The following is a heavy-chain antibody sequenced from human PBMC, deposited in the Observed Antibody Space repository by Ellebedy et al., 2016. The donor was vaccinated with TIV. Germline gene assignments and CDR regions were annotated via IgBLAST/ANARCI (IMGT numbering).Heavy chain of an antibody. CDR2: ISNRDRT. CDR3: ATFNQYYTYLGV. Sequence: SETLSLXXTVSGDSISSSSDYWVWIRQPPGKGLEWIGTISNRDRTDYNPSLKSRVFILVDASKNQFFPKLTSVTAADTAVYYCATFNQYYTYLGVWGKGTTVIVSS. J-gene: IGHJ6*03. V-gene: IGHV4-39*01. D-gene: IGHD1-14*01. CDR1: GDSISSSSDY.